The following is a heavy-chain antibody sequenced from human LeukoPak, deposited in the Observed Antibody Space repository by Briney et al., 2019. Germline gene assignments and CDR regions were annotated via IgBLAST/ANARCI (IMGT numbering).Heavy chain of an antibody. CDR3: ARVPYSSSSTYYYYYMDV. D-gene: IGHD6-13*01. CDR1: GGSISSYY. J-gene: IGHJ6*03. V-gene: IGHV4-59*01. Sequence: SETLSLTCTVSGGSISSYYWSWIRQPPGKGLEWIGYIYYSGSTNYNPSLKSRVTISVDTSKNQFSLKLSSVTAADTAVYYCARVPYSSSSTYYYYYMDVWGKGTTVTVSS. CDR2: IYYSGST.